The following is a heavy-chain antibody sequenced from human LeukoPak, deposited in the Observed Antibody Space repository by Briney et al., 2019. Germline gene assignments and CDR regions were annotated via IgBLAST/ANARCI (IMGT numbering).Heavy chain of an antibody. CDR1: GYTLTELS. CDR2: FDPEDGET. V-gene: IGHV1-24*01. D-gene: IGHD2-2*01. Sequence: ASVNVSCKVSGYTLTELSMHWVRQAPGKGLEWMGGFDPEDGETIYAQKFQGRVTMTEDTSTDTAYIELSRLRSEDTAVYYCAPLGRLPAAHNYYYYGMDVWGQGTTVTVSS. CDR3: APLGRLPAAHNYYYYGMDV. J-gene: IGHJ6*02.